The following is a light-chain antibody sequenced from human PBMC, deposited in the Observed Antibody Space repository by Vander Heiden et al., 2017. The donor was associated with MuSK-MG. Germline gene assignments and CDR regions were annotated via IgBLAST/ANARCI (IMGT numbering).Light chain of an antibody. V-gene: IGLV2-11*01. CDR3: CSYAGSYTWV. CDR2: EVS. CDR1: STDVGGYNY. J-gene: IGLJ3*02. Sequence: QSALTQPRSVSGSPGQSVTMSCTGTSTDVGGYNYVSWYQQYPGKAPNLMIYEVSKRPSGVPDRFSGSKSGNTASLTISGLQVEDESDYYCCSYAGSYTWVFGGGTKLTVL.